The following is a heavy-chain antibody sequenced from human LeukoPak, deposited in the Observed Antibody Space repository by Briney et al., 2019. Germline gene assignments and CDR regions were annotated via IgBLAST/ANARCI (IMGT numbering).Heavy chain of an antibody. CDR1: GFTFNSYW. Sequence: TGGSLRLSCAASGFTFNSYWMNWVRQAPGKGLEWVANIKQDGTEKHYVDSVRGRFTISRDNAKNSLYLQMNSLRAEDTAVYYCARGGYDWGQGTLVTVSS. D-gene: IGHD5-12*01. CDR3: ARGGYD. J-gene: IGHJ4*02. CDR2: IKQDGTEK. V-gene: IGHV3-7*01.